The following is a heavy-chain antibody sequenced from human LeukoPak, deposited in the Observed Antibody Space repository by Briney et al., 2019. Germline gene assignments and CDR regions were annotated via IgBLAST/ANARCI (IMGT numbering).Heavy chain of an antibody. CDR2: INPNRGGP. V-gene: IGHV1-2*06. CDR1: RYALTGYY. Sequence: PVASVKVSCKASRYALTGYYMHGVRPAPGQGREWMGRINPNRGGPHSAQKSQGRVTTTSDTSSRTAYMELSRLRSDDTAVYYCARISNVVVVDPVDYWGEGTLVTVSS. J-gene: IGHJ4*02. CDR3: ARISNVVVVDPVDY. D-gene: IGHD2-15*01.